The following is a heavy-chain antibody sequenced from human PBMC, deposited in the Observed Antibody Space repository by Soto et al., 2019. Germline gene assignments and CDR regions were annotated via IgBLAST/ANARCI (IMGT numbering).Heavy chain of an antibody. V-gene: IGHV2-5*02. CDR3: AHRRRGVYGVQEAVDI. CDR1: GFSLSTSGVG. D-gene: IGHD4-17*01. Sequence: SGPTLVNPTQTLTLTCTFSGFSLSTSGVGVGLIRQPPGKALEWLALIYWDDDKRYSPSLKSRLTITKDTSKNQVVLTMTNMDPVDTATYYCAHRRRGVYGVQEAVDIWGEGTMVTVSS. J-gene: IGHJ3*02. CDR2: IYWDDDK.